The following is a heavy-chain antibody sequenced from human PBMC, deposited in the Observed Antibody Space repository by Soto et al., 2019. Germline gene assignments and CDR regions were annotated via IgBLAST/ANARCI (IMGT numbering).Heavy chain of an antibody. CDR2: LFYSGST. V-gene: IGHV4-31*03. Sequence: PSETLSLTCTVSGGSISSDGSYWSWIRQHPGKGLEWIGCLFYSGSTYYNPSLKSRVTISVDTSKNQFSLKLSSVTAADTAVYYCARGLAAAGLFGFGPWGQGTLVTLSS. J-gene: IGHJ5*02. D-gene: IGHD6-13*01. CDR3: ARGLAAAGLFGFGP. CDR1: GGSISSDGSY.